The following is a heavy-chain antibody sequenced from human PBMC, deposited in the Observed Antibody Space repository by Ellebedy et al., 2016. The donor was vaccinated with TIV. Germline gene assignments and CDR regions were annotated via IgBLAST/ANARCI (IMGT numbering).Heavy chain of an antibody. CDR1: GYTFTSYG. V-gene: IGHV1-18*01. CDR2: ISAYNGNT. Sequence: ASVKVSXXASGYTFTSYGISWVRQAPGQGLEWMGWISAYNGNTNYAQKLQGRVTMTTDTSTSTAYMELRSLRSDDTAVYYCARAEDYDYVWGSYRYFDYWGQGTLVTVSS. CDR3: ARAEDYDYVWGSYRYFDY. J-gene: IGHJ4*02. D-gene: IGHD3-16*02.